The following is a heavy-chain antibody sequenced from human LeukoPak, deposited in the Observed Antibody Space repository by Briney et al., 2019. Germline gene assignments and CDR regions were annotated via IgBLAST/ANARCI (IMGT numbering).Heavy chain of an antibody. D-gene: IGHD1-26*01. V-gene: IGHV4-39*07. J-gene: IGHJ4*02. CDR2: IYCSGST. Sequence: PSETLSLTCTVSGGSISSSSYYWGWIRQPPGMGLEWIGSIYCSGSTYYNPSLKSRVTISVDTSKNQFSLNLSSVTAADTAVYYCASGSIVGVLWGWGQGTLVTVSS. CDR1: GGSISSSSYY. CDR3: ASGSIVGVLWG.